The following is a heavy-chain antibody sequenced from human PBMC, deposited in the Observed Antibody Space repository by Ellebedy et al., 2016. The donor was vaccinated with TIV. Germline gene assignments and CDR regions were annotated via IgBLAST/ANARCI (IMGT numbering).Heavy chain of an antibody. D-gene: IGHD2-8*01. CDR2: IYYSGST. CDR1: GGSFSGYY. J-gene: IGHJ4*02. CDR3: ARSGQYEESPTPYYDY. V-gene: IGHV4-59*01. Sequence: SETLSLTCAVYGGSFSGYYWSWIRQPPGKGLEWIGCIYYSGSTNYNPSLKSRVTISVDTSKNQFSLKLSSVTAADTAVYYCARSGQYEESPTPYYDYWGQGTLVTVSS.